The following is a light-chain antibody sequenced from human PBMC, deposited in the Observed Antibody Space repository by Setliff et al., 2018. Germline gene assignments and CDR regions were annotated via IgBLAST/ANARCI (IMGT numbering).Light chain of an antibody. Sequence: ALTQPRSVSGSPGQSVTISCTGTSSDVGSYNLVSWYQQFPGKAPKLMIYEVSKRPSGVSNRFSGSKSGNTASLTISGLQAEDEADYYCCSYAGSRTYVMFGGGTKVTVL. J-gene: IGLJ3*02. CDR1: SSDVGSYNL. CDR2: EVS. CDR3: CSYAGSRTYVM. V-gene: IGLV2-23*02.